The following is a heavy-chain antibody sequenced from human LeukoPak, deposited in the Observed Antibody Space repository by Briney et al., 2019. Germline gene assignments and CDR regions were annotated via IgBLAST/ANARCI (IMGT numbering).Heavy chain of an antibody. V-gene: IGHV3-9*01. Sequence: GRSLRLSCAASGFTFDDYAMHWVRQAPGKGLEWVSGISWNSGSIGYADSVKGRFTISRDNAKNSLYLQMNSLRAEDTAVYYCARDVTALDSWGQGTLVTVSS. J-gene: IGHJ4*02. D-gene: IGHD2-2*01. CDR1: GFTFDDYA. CDR3: ARDVTALDS. CDR2: ISWNSGSI.